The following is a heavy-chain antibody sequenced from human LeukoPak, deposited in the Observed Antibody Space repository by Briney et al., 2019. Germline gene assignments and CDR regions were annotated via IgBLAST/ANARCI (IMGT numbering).Heavy chain of an antibody. CDR1: GDSISSYY. CDR3: ARGGGYSSGLDY. D-gene: IGHD6-19*01. V-gene: IGHV4-59*01. Sequence: SETLSLTCTVSGDSISSYYWSWIRPPPGKGVEWSGYIYYRGSTTYNPSLKSRVTISVDTSKNQFSLKLISVTAADTAVYYCARGGGYSSGLDYWGQGTLVTVSS. CDR2: IYYRGST. J-gene: IGHJ4*02.